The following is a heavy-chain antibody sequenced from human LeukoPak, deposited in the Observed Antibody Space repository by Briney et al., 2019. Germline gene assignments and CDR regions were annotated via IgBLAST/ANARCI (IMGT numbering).Heavy chain of an antibody. V-gene: IGHV3-21*04. Sequence: PGGSLRLSCAASGFTFSSYSMNWVRQAPGKGLEWVSSISSSSSYIYYADSVKGRFTISRDNSKNTLSLQMNSLRAEDTAVYYCARDSSLGVWGQGTLVTVSS. CDR2: ISSSSSYI. J-gene: IGHJ4*02. CDR3: ARDSSLGV. CDR1: GFTFSSYS.